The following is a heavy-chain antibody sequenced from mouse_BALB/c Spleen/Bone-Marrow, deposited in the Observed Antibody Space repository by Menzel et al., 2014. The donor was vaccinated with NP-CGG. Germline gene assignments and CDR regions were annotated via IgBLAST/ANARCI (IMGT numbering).Heavy chain of an antibody. J-gene: IGHJ2*01. D-gene: IGHD2-1*01. CDR1: GFTFSNYG. Sequence: EVQLVESGGGLVQPGGSLKPSCAASGFTFSNYGMSWVRQTPDKRLELVATINSDGGSTYYPDSVKGRFTIYRDTAKNTLYLQMSSLKSEETAMYYCVRGNYGNYVDYFDFWGQGTTLTVSS. CDR3: VRGNYGNYVDYFDF. V-gene: IGHV5-6-3*01. CDR2: INSDGGST.